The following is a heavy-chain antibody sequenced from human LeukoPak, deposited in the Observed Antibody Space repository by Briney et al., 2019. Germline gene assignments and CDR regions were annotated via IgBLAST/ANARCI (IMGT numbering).Heavy chain of an antibody. D-gene: IGHD2-15*01. V-gene: IGHV3-53*01. CDR2: IYSGGST. CDR1: GFTVSSNC. J-gene: IGHJ4*02. CDR3: ATSVGRYYFDY. Sequence: PGGSLRLSCAASGFTVSSNCMSWVRQAPGKGLEWASIIYSGGSTNYADSVKGRFTISRDNSKNTLYLHMNSLRAEDTAVYYCATSVGRYYFDYWGQGALVTVSS.